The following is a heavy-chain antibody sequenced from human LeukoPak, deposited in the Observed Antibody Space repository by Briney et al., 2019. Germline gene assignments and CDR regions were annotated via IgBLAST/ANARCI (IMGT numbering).Heavy chain of an antibody. V-gene: IGHV3-23*01. CDR2: ISDNGGST. J-gene: IGHJ4*02. D-gene: IGHD3-22*01. CDR3: AKRGVVIRVILVGFHKEAYYFDS. CDR1: GITLSNYG. Sequence: GGSLRLSCAVSGITLSNYGMSWVRQAPGKGLEWVARISDNGGSTNYADSVKGRFIISRDNPKNTLYLQMNSLRAEDTAVYFCAKRGVVIRVILVGFHKEAYYFDSWGQGALVTVSS.